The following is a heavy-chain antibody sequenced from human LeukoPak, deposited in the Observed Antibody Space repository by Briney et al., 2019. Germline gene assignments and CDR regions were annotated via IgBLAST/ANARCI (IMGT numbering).Heavy chain of an antibody. CDR2: ISAYNGNT. J-gene: IGHJ4*02. D-gene: IGHD3-22*01. CDR1: GYTFTSYG. CDR3: AREPGGYYDSSGYYSFDY. V-gene: IGHV1-18*01. Sequence: GASVKVSCKASGYTFTSYGFSWMRQAPGQGLEWMGWISAYNGNTNYPQKLQGRVTMTTDTSTSTAYMELRSLRSDDTAVYYCAREPGGYYDSSGYYSFDYWGQGTLVTVSS.